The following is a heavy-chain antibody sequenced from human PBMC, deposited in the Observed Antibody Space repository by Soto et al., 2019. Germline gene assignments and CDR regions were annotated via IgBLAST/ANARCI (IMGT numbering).Heavy chain of an antibody. D-gene: IGHD2-2*01. CDR1: GFSFSTYA. CDR2: ISAGGGNT. CDR3: AKHAEYQLVSWFDP. Sequence: EVQLLESGGGLVQPGGSLRLSCAVSGFSFSTYAMSWVRQAPGKGLEWVSGISAGGGNTYYADSVRGRFTISRDNSKDPLYLQITSLRPDDTAFYYCAKHAEYQLVSWFDPWGQGTLVTVSS. J-gene: IGHJ5*02. V-gene: IGHV3-23*01.